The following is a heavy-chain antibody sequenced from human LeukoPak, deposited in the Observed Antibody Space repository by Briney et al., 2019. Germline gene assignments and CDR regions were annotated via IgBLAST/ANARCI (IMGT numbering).Heavy chain of an antibody. J-gene: IGHJ5*02. D-gene: IGHD1-1*01. CDR1: GYSFTSNW. CDR2: IDPSDSYT. V-gene: IGHV5-10-1*01. CDR3: ARQPEGTWFDP. Sequence: GESLKISCKGSGYSFTSNWISWVRQMPGKGLEWMGRIDPSDSYTNYSPSFQGHVTISADKSISTAYLQSSSLKASDTAMYYCARQPEGTWFDPWGQATLATVSS.